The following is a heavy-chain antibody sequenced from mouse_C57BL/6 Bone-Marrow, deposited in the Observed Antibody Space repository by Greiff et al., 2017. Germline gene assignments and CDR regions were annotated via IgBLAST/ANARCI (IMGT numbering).Heavy chain of an antibody. CDR2: IDPSDSYT. Sequence: QVQLQQPGAELVKPGASVKLSCKASGYTFTSYWMQWVKQRPGHGLEWIGEIDPSDSYTNYNQKFKGKATLTVDTSSSTAYMQLSSLTSEDSAVYYCAATLCDYWGQGTTLTVSS. CDR3: AATLCDY. J-gene: IGHJ2*01. V-gene: IGHV1-50*01. D-gene: IGHD1-1*01. CDR1: GYTFTSYW.